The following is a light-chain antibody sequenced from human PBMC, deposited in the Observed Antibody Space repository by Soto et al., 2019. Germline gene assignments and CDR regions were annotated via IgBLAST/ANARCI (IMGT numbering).Light chain of an antibody. CDR3: QQYGSVPLT. J-gene: IGKJ4*01. V-gene: IGKV3-20*01. Sequence: EIVWTQSPGTLSLSPGERATLSCRASQSVSTSYLAWYQQKPGQAPRLLIYGASSMATGIPDRFSGSGSGADFTLTISRLEPEDFAVYYCQQYGSVPLTFGGGTKVEIK. CDR2: GAS. CDR1: QSVSTSY.